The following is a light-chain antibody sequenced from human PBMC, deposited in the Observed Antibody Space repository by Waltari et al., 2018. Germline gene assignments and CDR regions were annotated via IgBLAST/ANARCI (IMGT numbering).Light chain of an antibody. CDR2: EVS. J-gene: IGLJ2*01. Sequence: QSALTQPPSASGSPGQSVTISCTGTSSDVGGHNFVSWYQQHPGKVPKLMIHEVSKRPSGVPDRFSGSKSGDTASLTGSGLQAEDEADYYCTSYAGSNILVFGGGTKLTVL. CDR1: SSDVGGHNF. CDR3: TSYAGSNILV. V-gene: IGLV2-8*01.